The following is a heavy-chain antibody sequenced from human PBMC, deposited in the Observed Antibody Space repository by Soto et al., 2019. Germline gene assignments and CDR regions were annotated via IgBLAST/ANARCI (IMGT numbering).Heavy chain of an antibody. D-gene: IGHD6-19*01. J-gene: IGHJ6*02. V-gene: IGHV4-39*01. Sequence: SETLSLTCTVSGGPISSSSYYWGWIRQPPGKGLEWIGSIYYSGSTYYNPSLKSRVTISVDTSKNQFSLKLSSVTAADTAVYYCARRVAVAGTARDYYYGMDVWGQGTTVTVSS. CDR3: ARRVAVAGTARDYYYGMDV. CDR1: GGPISSSSYY. CDR2: IYYSGST.